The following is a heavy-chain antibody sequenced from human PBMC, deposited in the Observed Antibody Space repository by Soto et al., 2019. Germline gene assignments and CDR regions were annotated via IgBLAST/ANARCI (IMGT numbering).Heavy chain of an antibody. CDR2: INAGNGNT. Sequence: ASVKVSCKASGYTFTSYAMHWVRQAPGQRPEWMGWINAGNGNTKYSQKFQGRVTITRDTSASTAYMELSSLRSEDTAVYYCARTVGYYYGMDVWGQGTTVTVSS. CDR1: GYTFTSYA. V-gene: IGHV1-3*01. J-gene: IGHJ6*02. CDR3: ARTVGYYYGMDV. D-gene: IGHD4-17*01.